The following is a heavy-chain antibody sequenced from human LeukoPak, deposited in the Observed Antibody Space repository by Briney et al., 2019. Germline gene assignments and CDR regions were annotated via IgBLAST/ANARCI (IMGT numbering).Heavy chain of an antibody. J-gene: IGHJ4*02. Sequence: GGSLRLSCSASGFTFSRYGMHWVRQAPGKGLEYVSAISSNGGSTYYADSVKGRFTISRDNSKNTLYLQMSSLRAEDTAVYYCVKEHCRGVSCSPDYWGQGTLVTVSS. V-gene: IGHV3-64D*06. CDR3: VKEHCRGVSCSPDY. D-gene: IGHD2-15*01. CDR1: GFTFSRYG. CDR2: ISSNGGST.